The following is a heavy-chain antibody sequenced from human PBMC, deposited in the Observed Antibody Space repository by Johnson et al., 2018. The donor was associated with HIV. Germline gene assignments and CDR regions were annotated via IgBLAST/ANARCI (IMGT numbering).Heavy chain of an antibody. CDR2: IGTAGDT. Sequence: VQLVESGGGVVQPGGSVRLSCAASGLILSGYGLHWVRQATGKGLEWVSAIGTAGDTYCPGSVKGRFTISRENAKNYLYLQMNSLRAGDTAVYYCARACRDGYTCDAFDIWGQGTMVTVSS. D-gene: IGHD5-24*01. V-gene: IGHV3-13*01. J-gene: IGHJ3*02. CDR1: GLILSGYG. CDR3: ARACRDGYTCDAFDI.